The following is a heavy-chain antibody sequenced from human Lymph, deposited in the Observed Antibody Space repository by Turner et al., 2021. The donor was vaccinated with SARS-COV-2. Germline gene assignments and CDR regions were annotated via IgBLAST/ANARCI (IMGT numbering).Heavy chain of an antibody. V-gene: IGHV3-23*01. CDR2: ISGSGGDT. J-gene: IGHJ4*02. Sequence: EVQLLESGGGLVQPGGALRLSCAASGFTCSSYAMSWVRQALGKGLEWVSAISGSGGDTYYADSVKGRFTNSRDNSKNTLYLQMNSLRAEDTSVYYCAKGVRGAMIVLVIPYFDYWGQGTLVTVSS. D-gene: IGHD3-22*01. CDR3: AKGVRGAMIVLVIPYFDY. CDR1: GFTCSSYA.